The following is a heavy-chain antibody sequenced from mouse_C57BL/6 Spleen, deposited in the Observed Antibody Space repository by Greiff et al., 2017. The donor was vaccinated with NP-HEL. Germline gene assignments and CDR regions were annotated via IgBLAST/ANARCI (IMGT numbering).Heavy chain of an antibody. V-gene: IGHV5-17*01. CDR3: ARGVGPYYYAMDY. J-gene: IGHJ4*01. CDR1: GFTFSDYG. D-gene: IGHD1-1*01. Sequence: EVKLMESGGGLVKPGGSLKLSCAASGFTFSDYGMHWVRQAPEKGLAWVAYISSGSSTIYYADTVKGRFTISRDNAKNTLFLQMTSLRSEDTAMYYCARGVGPYYYAMDYWGQGTSVTVSS. CDR2: ISSGSSTI.